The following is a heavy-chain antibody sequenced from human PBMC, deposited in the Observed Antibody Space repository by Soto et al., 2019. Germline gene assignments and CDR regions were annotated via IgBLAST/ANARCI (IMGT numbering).Heavy chain of an antibody. CDR3: ARIYCTTTCDSWFDP. CDR2: IDPRDSYV. Sequence: LGESLKISCTGFGYTFTTFWISWVCQMPGKGLEWMGRIDPRDSYVTYSPSFEGHVTISVDKSISTAYLQWGSLRASDTAIYYCARIYCTTTCDSWFDPWGQGTLVTVSS. V-gene: IGHV5-10-1*01. CDR1: GYTFTTFW. J-gene: IGHJ5*02. D-gene: IGHD2-2*01.